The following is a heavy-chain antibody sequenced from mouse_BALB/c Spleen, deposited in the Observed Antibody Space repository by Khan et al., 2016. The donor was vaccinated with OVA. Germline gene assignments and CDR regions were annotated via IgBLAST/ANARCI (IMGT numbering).Heavy chain of an antibody. CDR2: IYPNNGDT. D-gene: IGHD1-2*01. J-gene: IGHJ3*01. CDR3: ARSGYGSFAY. CDR1: GYTFTDYI. V-gene: IGHV1S29*02. Sequence: VQLQQSGPELVKLGASVKISCRATGYTFTDYIMDWVKQSHGKSLEWIGYIYPNNGDTGYNQKFKTKATLNVDISSSTAYMELRSLTSEDSADYYGARSGYGSFAYWGQGTLVTVSA.